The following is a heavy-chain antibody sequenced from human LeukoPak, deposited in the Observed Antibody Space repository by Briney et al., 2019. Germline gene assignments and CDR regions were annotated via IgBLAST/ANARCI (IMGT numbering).Heavy chain of an antibody. Sequence: SVRLSCKASGGTFSSYAISWVRQAPGQGLEWMGRIIPIFGTANYAQKFQGRVTITADKSTSTAYMELSSLRSEDTAVYYCARDQGEKYQLLSGWGQGTLVTVSS. J-gene: IGHJ4*02. CDR2: IIPIFGTA. D-gene: IGHD2-2*01. V-gene: IGHV1-69*06. CDR3: ARDQGEKYQLLSG. CDR1: GGTFSSYA.